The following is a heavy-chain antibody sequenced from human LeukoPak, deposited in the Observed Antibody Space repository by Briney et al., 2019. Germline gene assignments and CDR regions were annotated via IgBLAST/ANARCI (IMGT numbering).Heavy chain of an antibody. CDR2: INPNSGGT. J-gene: IGHJ4*02. Sequence: GASVKVSCKASGYTFTGYYMHWVRQAPGQGLEWMGWINPNSGGTNYAQKFQGRVTMTRDTSISTAYMELSRLRSDDTAVYYCARVNRGFGELYDYWGQGTLVTVSS. CDR3: ARVNRGFGELYDY. D-gene: IGHD3-10*01. V-gene: IGHV1-2*02. CDR1: GYTFTGYY.